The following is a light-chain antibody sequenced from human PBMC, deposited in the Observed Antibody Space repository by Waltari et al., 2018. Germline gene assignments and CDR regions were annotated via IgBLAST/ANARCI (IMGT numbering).Light chain of an antibody. CDR3: TSWDDSLKGWV. V-gene: IGLV1-44*01. CDR2: GNN. J-gene: IGLJ3*02. Sequence: QSVLTQPPSASGTPGQRVTISCSGSSSNIGTNPVNWFQPLPGTAPKLLTHGNNPRPSGGPDRFSGCTSGPSACLALGGLQLEDEADYYCTSWDDSLKGWVFGGGTKVTVL. CDR1: SSNIGTNP.